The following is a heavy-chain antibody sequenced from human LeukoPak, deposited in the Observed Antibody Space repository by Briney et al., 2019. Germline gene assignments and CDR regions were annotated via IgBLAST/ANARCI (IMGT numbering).Heavy chain of an antibody. V-gene: IGHV3-33*01. CDR3: ARDSYDFWSGYYSPPTWWLDP. J-gene: IGHJ5*02. CDR1: GFTFSSYG. D-gene: IGHD3-3*01. Sequence: GGSLRLSCAASGFTFSSYGMHWVRQAPGKGLEWVAVIWYDGSNKYYADSVKGRFTISRDNSKNTLYLQMNSLRAEDTAVYYCARDSYDFWSGYYSPPTWWLDPWGQGTLVTVSS. CDR2: IWYDGSNK.